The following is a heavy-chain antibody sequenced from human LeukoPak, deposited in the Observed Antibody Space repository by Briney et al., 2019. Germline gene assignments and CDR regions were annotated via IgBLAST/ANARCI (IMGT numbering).Heavy chain of an antibody. D-gene: IGHD1-26*01. CDR2: INPSGGST. V-gene: IGHV1-46*01. Sequence: ASVKVSCKASGYTFTSYGISWVRQAPGQGLEWMGIINPSGGSTSYAQKFQGRVTMTRDMSTSAVYMELSSLRSEDTAVYYCAREVGATTLDYWGQGTLVTVSS. CDR1: GYTFTSYG. CDR3: AREVGATTLDY. J-gene: IGHJ4*02.